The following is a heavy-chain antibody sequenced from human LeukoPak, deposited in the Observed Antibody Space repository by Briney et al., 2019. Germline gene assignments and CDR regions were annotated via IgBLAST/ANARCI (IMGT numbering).Heavy chain of an antibody. V-gene: IGHV3-30*02. CDR3: AKDSPGIVVVPAETYFDY. CDR1: GLTFSSYG. J-gene: IGHJ4*02. CDR2: IRYDGSNK. Sequence: GGSLRLSCAASGLTFSSYGIHWVRQAPGKGLEWVAFIRYDGSNKYYADSVKGRFTISRDNSKNTLYLQMNSLRAEDTAVYYCAKDSPGIVVVPAETYFDYWGQGTLVTVSS. D-gene: IGHD2-2*01.